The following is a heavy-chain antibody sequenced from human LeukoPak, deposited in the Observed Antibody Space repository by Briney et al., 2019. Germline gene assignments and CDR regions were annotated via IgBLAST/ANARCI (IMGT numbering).Heavy chain of an antibody. V-gene: IGHV1-2*02. CDR2: INPNSGGT. CDR1: GYTFTGYY. D-gene: IGHD1-26*01. J-gene: IGHJ3*02. CDR3: AREAGATGAVEKDYAFDI. Sequence: ASVKVSCKASGYTFTGYYMHWVRQAPGQGLEWMGWINPNSGGTNYAQKFQGRVTMTRDTSISTAYMELSRLRSDDTAVYYCAREAGATGAVEKDYAFDIWGQGTMVTVSS.